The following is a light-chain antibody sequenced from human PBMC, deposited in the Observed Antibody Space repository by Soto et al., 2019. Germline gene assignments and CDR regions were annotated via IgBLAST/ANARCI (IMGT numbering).Light chain of an antibody. Sequence: DIQLTQSPSFLSASVGDRVTITCRASQGISSWLAWYQQKPGKAPKLLIYAASTLQRGVPSRFSGSGSGTEFTLTISNLQPEEFATYCCQQLDSYPHTFGQGTKLEI. CDR3: QQLDSYPHT. V-gene: IGKV1-9*01. CDR2: AAS. CDR1: QGISSW. J-gene: IGKJ2*01.